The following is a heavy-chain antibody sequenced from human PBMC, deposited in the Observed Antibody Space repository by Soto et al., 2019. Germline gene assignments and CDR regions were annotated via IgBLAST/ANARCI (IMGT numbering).Heavy chain of an antibody. Sequence: GGSLRLSCAASGFTFSSYSMNWVRQAPGKGLEWVSSISSSSSYIYYADSVKGRFTISRDNAKNSLYLQMNSLRAEDTAVYYCARGLGYCSSTSCYIWFDYWGQGTLVTVSS. V-gene: IGHV3-21*01. CDR3: ARGLGYCSSTSCYIWFDY. D-gene: IGHD2-2*02. CDR2: ISSSSSYI. CDR1: GFTFSSYS. J-gene: IGHJ4*02.